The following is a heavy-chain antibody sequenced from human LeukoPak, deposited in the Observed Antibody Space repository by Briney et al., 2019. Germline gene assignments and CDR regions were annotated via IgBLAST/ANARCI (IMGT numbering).Heavy chain of an antibody. CDR2: IWYVGSNK. Sequence: GGSLRPSCGASGFTFSSYGMHWVRQAPGKGREWVAVIWYVGSNKYYADSVKGRFTICRDNSKNTLYLQMNSLRAEDTAVYYCAREEFGDYYGSGNYYYGMDVWGQGTTVTVSS. V-gene: IGHV3-33*01. D-gene: IGHD3-10*01. CDR1: GFTFSSYG. CDR3: AREEFGDYYGSGNYYYGMDV. J-gene: IGHJ6*02.